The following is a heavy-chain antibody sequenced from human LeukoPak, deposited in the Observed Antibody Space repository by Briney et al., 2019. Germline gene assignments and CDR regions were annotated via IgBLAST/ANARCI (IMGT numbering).Heavy chain of an antibody. J-gene: IGHJ5*02. D-gene: IGHD3-3*01. Sequence: KPSETLSLTCTVSGGSISSYYWSWIRQPPGKGLEWIGYIYYSGSTNYNPSLKSRVTIPVDTSKNQFSLKLSSVTAADTAVYYCAREGGGRFWSAAADPLDPWGQGTLVTVSS. CDR1: GGSISSYY. CDR2: IYYSGST. CDR3: AREGGGRFWSAAADPLDP. V-gene: IGHV4-59*01.